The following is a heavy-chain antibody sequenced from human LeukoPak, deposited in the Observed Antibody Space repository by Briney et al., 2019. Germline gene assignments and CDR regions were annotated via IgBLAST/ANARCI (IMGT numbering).Heavy chain of an antibody. CDR2: IDWDDDK. V-gene: IGHV2-70*11. J-gene: IGHJ3*02. D-gene: IGHD3-10*01. CDR3: ARMVRGVSGGRDAFDI. Sequence: SGPTLVNPTQTLTLTCTFSGFSLSTSGMCVSWIRQPPGKALEWLARIDWDDDKYYSTSLKTRLTISKDTSKNQVVLTMTNMDPVDTATYYCARMVRGVSGGRDAFDIWGQGTMVTVSS. CDR1: GFSLSTSGMC.